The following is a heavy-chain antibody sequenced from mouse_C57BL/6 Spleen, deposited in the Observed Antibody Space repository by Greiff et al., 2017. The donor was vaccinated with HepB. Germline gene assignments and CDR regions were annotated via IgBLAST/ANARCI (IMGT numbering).Heavy chain of an antibody. V-gene: IGHV1-55*01. CDR1: GYTFTSYW. CDR3: ARRDYDFAWFAY. Sequence: QVQLQQPGAELVKPGASVKMSCKASGYTFTSYWITWVKLRPGQGLEWIGDIYPGSGSTNYNEKFKSKATLTVDTSSSTAYMQLSSLTSEDSAVYYCARRDYDFAWFAYWGQGTLVTVSA. J-gene: IGHJ3*01. CDR2: IYPGSGST. D-gene: IGHD2-4*01.